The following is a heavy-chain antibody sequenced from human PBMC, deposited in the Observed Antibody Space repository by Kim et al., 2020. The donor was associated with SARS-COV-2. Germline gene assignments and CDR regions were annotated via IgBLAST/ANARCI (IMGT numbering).Heavy chain of an antibody. CDR3: AKLFGESY. CDR2: SGNST. J-gene: IGHJ4*02. D-gene: IGHD3-10*01. Sequence: SGNSTYYADSVKGRFTISRDNSKNTLYLQMNSLRAEDTAVYYGAKLFGESYWGQGTLVTVSS. V-gene: IGHV3-23*01.